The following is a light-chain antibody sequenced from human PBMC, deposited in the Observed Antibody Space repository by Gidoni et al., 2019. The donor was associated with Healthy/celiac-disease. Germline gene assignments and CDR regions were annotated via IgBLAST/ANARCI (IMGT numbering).Light chain of an antibody. CDR3: SSYAGSNNLI. Sequence: QSALTQPPSASGSPGQSVTISCTGTSSDVGDYNYVPWYQQHPGKAPKLMIYEVSKRPSGVPDRFSGSKSDNTASLTVSGLQAEDEADYYCSSYAGSNNLIFGGGTKLTVL. V-gene: IGLV2-8*01. CDR2: EVS. J-gene: IGLJ2*01. CDR1: SSDVGDYNY.